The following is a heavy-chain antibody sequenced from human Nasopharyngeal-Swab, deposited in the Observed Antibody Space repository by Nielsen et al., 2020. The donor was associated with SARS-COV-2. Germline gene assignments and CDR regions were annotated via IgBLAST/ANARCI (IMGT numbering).Heavy chain of an antibody. CDR2: IFYSGST. D-gene: IGHD1-26*01. Sequence: ESLKISCTVSGGSISSYYWSWIRQPPGKGLEWIGHIFYSGSTNYNPSLKSRVTISIDTSRNQFSLKLSSVTAADTAVYYCARLLSGTKPPHDAFDIWGQGTMVTVPS. CDR3: ARLLSGTKPPHDAFDI. V-gene: IGHV4-59*08. J-gene: IGHJ3*02. CDR1: GGSISSYY.